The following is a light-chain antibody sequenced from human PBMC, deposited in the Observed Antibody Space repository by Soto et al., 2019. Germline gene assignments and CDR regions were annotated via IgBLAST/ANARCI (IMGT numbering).Light chain of an antibody. V-gene: IGKV1-6*01. Sequence: AIQMTQSPSSLSASVGDRVTITCRASQGIRNDLGWYQQKPGKAPKLLIYAASSLQSGVPSRFSGSGSGTEFTLTISSLQADDFATYYCQQYNDLSTFGGGTKVDI. CDR1: QGIRND. CDR2: AAS. J-gene: IGKJ4*01. CDR3: QQYNDLST.